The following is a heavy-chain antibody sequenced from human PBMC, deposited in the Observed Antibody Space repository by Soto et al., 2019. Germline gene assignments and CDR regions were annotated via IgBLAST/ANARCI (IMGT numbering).Heavy chain of an antibody. D-gene: IGHD4-17*01. Sequence: PSETLSLTCTVSGGSISSYYWSWIRQPPGKGLEWIGYIYYSGSTNYNPSLKSRVTISVDTSKNQFSLKLSSVTAADTAVYYCARGMTTVTTDYWGQGTLVTVSS. CDR3: ARGMTTVTTDY. J-gene: IGHJ4*02. V-gene: IGHV4-59*08. CDR2: IYYSGST. CDR1: GGSISSYY.